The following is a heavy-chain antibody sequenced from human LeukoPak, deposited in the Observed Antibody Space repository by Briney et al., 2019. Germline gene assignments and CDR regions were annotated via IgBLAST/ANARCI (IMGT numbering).Heavy chain of an antibody. CDR3: SRAYVDAFDI. CDR2: ISYDGSNK. V-gene: IGHV3-30-3*01. Sequence: GGSLRLSCAASGCTFSSYAMHWVRQAPGKGLEWVAVISYDGSNKYYADSERGRFTISRDNSKNTLYLQMNSLRAEDTAVDYCSRAYVDAFDIWGQGTMVTVSS. D-gene: IGHD3-16*01. CDR1: GCTFSSYA. J-gene: IGHJ3*02.